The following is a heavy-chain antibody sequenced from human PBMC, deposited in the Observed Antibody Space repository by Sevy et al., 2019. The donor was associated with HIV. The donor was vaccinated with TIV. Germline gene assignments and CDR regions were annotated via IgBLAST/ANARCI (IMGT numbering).Heavy chain of an antibody. D-gene: IGHD3-16*01. CDR1: GGTYDTYS. V-gene: IGHV1-69*13. CDR3: ARDRDITFGGGDAFDI. Sequence: ASVKVSCKASGGTYDTYSISWLRLAPRQGLEWIGVIVPLFGTRNYAQKFQGRVTITADPSTNTAYMELSSLRSEDSAVFYCARDRDITFGGGDAFDIWGQGTMVTVSS. CDR2: IVPLFGTR. J-gene: IGHJ3*02.